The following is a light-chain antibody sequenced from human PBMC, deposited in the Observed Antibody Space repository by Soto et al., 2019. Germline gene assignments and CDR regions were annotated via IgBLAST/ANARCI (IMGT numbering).Light chain of an antibody. CDR3: QQSYSTTWT. CDR1: QGISTY. V-gene: IGKV1-39*01. J-gene: IGKJ1*01. CDR2: AAS. Sequence: DIQMTHSPSSLSASVGDGVTITCRASQGISTYLNWYQQKPGKAPKLLIYAASSLQSGVPSRFSGSGSETDFTLTISSLQPEDFATYSCQQSYSTTWTFGQGTKVDIK.